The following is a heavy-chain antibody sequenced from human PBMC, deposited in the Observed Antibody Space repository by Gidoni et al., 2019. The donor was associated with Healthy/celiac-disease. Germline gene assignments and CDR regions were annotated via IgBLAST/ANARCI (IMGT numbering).Heavy chain of an antibody. D-gene: IGHD6-13*01. CDR1: GGSLSSYY. Sequence: QVQMQESGPGLVTPSETMSLTCTVAGGSLSSYYWSWIRQTPGQGLEWIGYSYYSRSTSYNPSLKSRVTISVATSKNQFSLKLSSLTAADTAVCYCARSGVVAAAGPGGDLVDLWGQGTLVTVSS. J-gene: IGHJ5*02. CDR2: SYYSRST. V-gene: IGHV4-59*01. CDR3: ARSGVVAAAGPGGDLVDL.